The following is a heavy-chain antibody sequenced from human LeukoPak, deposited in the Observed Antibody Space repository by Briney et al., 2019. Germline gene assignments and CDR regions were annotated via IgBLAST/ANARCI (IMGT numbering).Heavy chain of an antibody. CDR1: GGSVTYTNYY. CDR3: TRSTNLEAFDI. V-gene: IGHV4-39*07. Sequence: SETLSLTCAVSGGSVTYTNYYWGWIRQPPGKGLQWIGVIYYNGKTYYNPSLKSRVTVAVDTSKNQCSLKLSSVTTADTAVYYCTRSTNLEAFDIWGQGTMVTVSS. J-gene: IGHJ3*02. CDR2: IYYNGKT. D-gene: IGHD2-8*01.